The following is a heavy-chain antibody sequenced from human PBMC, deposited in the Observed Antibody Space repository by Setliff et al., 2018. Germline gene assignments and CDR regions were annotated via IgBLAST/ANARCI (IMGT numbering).Heavy chain of an antibody. CDR3: ARDRRRLVTYYYYGMDV. J-gene: IGHJ6*02. V-gene: IGHV4-39*02. CDR1: GGSISSSSYY. D-gene: IGHD6-19*01. Sequence: SETLSLTCTVSGGSISSSSYYWGWIRQPPGKGLEWIGSIYYSGSTYYNPSLKSRVTISVDTSKNQFSLKLSSVTAADTAVYYCARDRRRLVTYYYYGMDVWGQGTTVTVSS. CDR2: IYYSGST.